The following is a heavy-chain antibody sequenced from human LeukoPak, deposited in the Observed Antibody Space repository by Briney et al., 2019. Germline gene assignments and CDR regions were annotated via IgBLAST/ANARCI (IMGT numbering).Heavy chain of an antibody. CDR3: ARQVAVAGRARGDNWFDP. J-gene: IGHJ5*02. Sequence: PSETLSLTCTVSGYSISSGYYWGWIRQPPGKGLEWIGSIYHSGSTNYNPSLKSRVTISVDTSKNQFSLKLSSVTAADTAVYYCARQVAVAGRARGDNWFDPWGQGTLVTVSS. D-gene: IGHD6-19*01. V-gene: IGHV4-38-2*02. CDR2: IYHSGST. CDR1: GYSISSGYY.